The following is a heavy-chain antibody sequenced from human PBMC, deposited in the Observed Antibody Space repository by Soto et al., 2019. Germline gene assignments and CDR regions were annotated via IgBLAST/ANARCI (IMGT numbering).Heavy chain of an antibody. V-gene: IGHV4-59*08. CDR2: VHDSWGA. Sequence: SETLSLTCTVSGGSMSGYYWSWIRLPPGKPMEWIGYVHDSWGAAYNPSLRSRVAISLDTSKSQFSLKVSSVTVADTAVYYCARLGGFCSSTNCYGYYAMDVWGQGTTVTVSS. D-gene: IGHD2-2*01. J-gene: IGHJ6*02. CDR1: GGSMSGYY. CDR3: ARLGGFCSSTNCYGYYAMDV.